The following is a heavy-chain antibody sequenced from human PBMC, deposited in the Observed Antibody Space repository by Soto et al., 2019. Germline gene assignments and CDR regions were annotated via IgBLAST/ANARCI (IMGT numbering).Heavy chain of an antibody. CDR2: VYTTGST. CDR3: ARGPPFDR. J-gene: IGHJ5*02. V-gene: IGHV4-4*07. Sequence: SETLSLTCTVSGGSTNHYYWSWIRQPAGKGLEWIGRVYTTGSTNYNPSLKSRVTMSVDTSNNQFSLRVSSVTAADTAIYYCARGPPFDRCGQGTLVTVSS. CDR1: GGSTNHYY.